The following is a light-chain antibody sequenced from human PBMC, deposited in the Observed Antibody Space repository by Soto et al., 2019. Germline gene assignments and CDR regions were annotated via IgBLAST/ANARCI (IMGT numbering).Light chain of an antibody. Sequence: QSALTQPASVSGSPGQSVTISCTGTSNDIGAYDYVSWYQQVPGKAPKLLIFGVNYRPSEISRRFSGSKSGNSASLTISALQAADEAHYYCSSYTTANTLTFGGGTKVTVL. V-gene: IGLV2-14*03. CDR2: GVN. CDR1: SNDIGAYDY. J-gene: IGLJ2*01. CDR3: SSYTTANTLT.